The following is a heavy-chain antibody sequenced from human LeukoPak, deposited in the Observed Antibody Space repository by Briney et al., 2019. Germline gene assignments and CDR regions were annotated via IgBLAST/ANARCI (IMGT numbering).Heavy chain of an antibody. CDR3: ARAKSKRGDLDY. CDR2: INHSGRT. J-gene: IGHJ4*02. D-gene: IGHD3-10*01. CDR1: GGSFSGYY. Sequence: SETLSLTCAVSGGSFSGYYWSWIRQPPGKGLEWIGEINHSGRTNCNPSLKSRVTISVDTSKNQFSLKLSSVPAADTAVYYCARAKSKRGDLDYWGQGTLVTVSS. V-gene: IGHV4-34*01.